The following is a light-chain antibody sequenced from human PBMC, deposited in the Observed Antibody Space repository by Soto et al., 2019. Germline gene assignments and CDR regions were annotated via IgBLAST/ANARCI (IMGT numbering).Light chain of an antibody. V-gene: IGLV2-8*01. CDR3: SSYAGSNLVV. Sequence: QSALTQPPSASGSPGQSVTISCTGTSSDVGGYNYVSWYQQHPGKAPKLMIYEASKRPSGVPDRFSGSKSGNTASLTVSGLQAEDEADYYCSSYAGSNLVVFGGGTKLTVL. CDR1: SSDVGGYNY. J-gene: IGLJ2*01. CDR2: EAS.